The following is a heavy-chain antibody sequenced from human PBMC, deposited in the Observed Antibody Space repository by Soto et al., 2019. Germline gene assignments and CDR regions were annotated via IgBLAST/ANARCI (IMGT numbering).Heavy chain of an antibody. CDR1: GGTFSSYA. J-gene: IGHJ4*02. D-gene: IGHD5-18*01. CDR2: IIPIFGTA. V-gene: IGHV1-69*13. CDR3: AREGDTAMVLDY. Sequence: SVKVSCKASGGTFSSYAISWVRQAPGQGLEWMGGIIPIFGTANYAQKFQGRVTITADESTSTAYMELSGLRSEDTAVYYCAREGDTAMVLDYWGQGTLVTVSS.